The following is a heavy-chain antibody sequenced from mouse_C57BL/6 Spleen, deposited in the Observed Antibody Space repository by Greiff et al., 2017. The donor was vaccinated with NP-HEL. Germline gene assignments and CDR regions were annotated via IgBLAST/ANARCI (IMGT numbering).Heavy chain of an antibody. CDR2: ISSGGDYI. V-gene: IGHV5-9-1*02. J-gene: IGHJ1*03. Sequence: EVKLVESGEGLVKPGGSLKLSCAASGFTFSSYAMSWVRQTPEKRLEWVAYISSGGDYIYYADTVKGRFTISRDNARNTLYLQMSSLKSEDTAMYYCTRDNYSNWYFDVWGTGTTVTVSS. CDR1: GFTFSSYA. CDR3: TRDNYSNWYFDV. D-gene: IGHD2-5*01.